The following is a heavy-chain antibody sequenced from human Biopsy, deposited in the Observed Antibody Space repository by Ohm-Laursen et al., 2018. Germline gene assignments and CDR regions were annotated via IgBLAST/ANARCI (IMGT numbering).Heavy chain of an antibody. J-gene: IGHJ6*02. Sequence: SLRLSCAASGFSFSIYSMNWVRQVPGKGLVWVATINKDGSTLQYVDSVRGRFTISRDNAKNTLHLQMNSLRADDTAIYYCAKDLHNYGMDVWGQGTTVTVSS. CDR1: GFSFSIYS. CDR2: INKDGSTL. CDR3: AKDLHNYGMDV. V-gene: IGHV3-74*03.